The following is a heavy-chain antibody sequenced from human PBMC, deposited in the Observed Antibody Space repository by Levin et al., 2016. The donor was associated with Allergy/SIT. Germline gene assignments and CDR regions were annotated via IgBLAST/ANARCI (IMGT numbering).Heavy chain of an antibody. V-gene: IGHV4-4*07. Sequence: WIRQPPGKGLEWIGRIYTSGSTNYNPSLKSRVTMSVDTSKNQFSLKLSSVTAADTAVYYCARDEAVAGMVSYYYYGMDVWGQGTTVTVSS. CDR2: IYTSGST. D-gene: IGHD6-19*01. J-gene: IGHJ6*02. CDR3: ARDEAVAGMVSYYYYGMDV.